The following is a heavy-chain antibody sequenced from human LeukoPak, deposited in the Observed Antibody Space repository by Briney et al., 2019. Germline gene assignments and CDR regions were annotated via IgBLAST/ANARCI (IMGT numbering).Heavy chain of an antibody. CDR3: AKDPYYYDSSGRPFDY. CDR1: GFTFSSYA. D-gene: IGHD3-22*01. CDR2: ISGSGGST. Sequence: GGSLRLSCAASGFTFSSYAMSWVRQAPGKGLEWVSAISGSGGSTYYADSVKGRFAISRDNSKNTLYLQMNSLRAEDTAVYYCAKDPYYYDSSGRPFDYWGQGTLVTVSS. J-gene: IGHJ4*02. V-gene: IGHV3-23*01.